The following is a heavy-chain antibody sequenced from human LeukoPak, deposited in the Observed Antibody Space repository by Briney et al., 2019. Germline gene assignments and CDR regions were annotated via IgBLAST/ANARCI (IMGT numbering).Heavy chain of an antibody. CDR3: ARGRGYCSGGSCYVRWFDP. CDR2: INHSGST. D-gene: IGHD2-15*01. CDR1: GGSFSGYY. V-gene: IGHV4-34*01. J-gene: IGHJ5*02. Sequence: TSETLSLTCAVYGGSFSGYYWSWIRQPPGKGLEWIGEINHSGSTNYNPSLKSRVTISVDTSKNQFSLKLSSVTAADTAVYYCARGRGYCSGGSCYVRWFDPWGQGTLVTVSS.